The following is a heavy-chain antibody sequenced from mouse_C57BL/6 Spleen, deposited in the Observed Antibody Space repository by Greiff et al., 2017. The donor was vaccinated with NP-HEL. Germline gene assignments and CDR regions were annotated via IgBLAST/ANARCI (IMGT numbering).Heavy chain of an antibody. CDR2: IDPSDSYT. Sequence: QVQLQQPGAELVRPGTSVKLSCKASGYTFTSYWMHWVKQRPGQGLEWIGVIDPSDSYTNYNQKFKGKATLTVDTSSSTAYMQLSSLTSEDSAVYDCARGCYYGSSHWDFDVWGTGTTVTVSS. V-gene: IGHV1-59*01. CDR3: ARGCYYGSSHWDFDV. J-gene: IGHJ1*03. CDR1: GYTFTSYW. D-gene: IGHD1-1*01.